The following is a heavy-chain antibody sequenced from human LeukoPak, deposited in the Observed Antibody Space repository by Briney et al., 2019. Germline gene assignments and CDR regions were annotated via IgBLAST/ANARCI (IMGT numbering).Heavy chain of an antibody. J-gene: IGHJ5*02. V-gene: IGHV5-51*03. D-gene: IGHD5-18*01. CDR3: ARRGYSYGYANWFDP. CDR1: GYSFTSYW. Sequence: GESLKISCKGSGYSFTSYWIGWVRQMPGKGLEWMGIIYPGDSDTRYSPSFQGQVTISADKSISTAYLQWSSLKASDTAMYYCARRGYSYGYANWFDPWGQGTLVTVSS. CDR2: IYPGDSDT.